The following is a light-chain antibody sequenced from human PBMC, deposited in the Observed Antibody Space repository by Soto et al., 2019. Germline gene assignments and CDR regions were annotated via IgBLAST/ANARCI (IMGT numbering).Light chain of an antibody. V-gene: IGLV2-14*01. J-gene: IGLJ1*01. CDR2: EVS. Sequence: QSVLTQPASVSGSPGQSITISCTGTSSDVGGYNYVSWYQQHPGKAPKLMIYEVSNRPSGVSNRFSGSKSGNTASLTSSGLQAEDEADYYCSSYTSSSTRVFGTGTKLTFL. CDR3: SSYTSSSTRV. CDR1: SSDVGGYNY.